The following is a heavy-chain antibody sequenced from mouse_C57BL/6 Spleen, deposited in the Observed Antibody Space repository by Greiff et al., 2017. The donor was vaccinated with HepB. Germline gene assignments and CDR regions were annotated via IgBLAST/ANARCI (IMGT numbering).Heavy chain of an antibody. J-gene: IGHJ3*01. CDR3: ARGMVTQAWFAY. CDR2: IDPSDSYT. V-gene: IGHV1-69*01. Sequence: QVQLQQPGAELVMPGASVKLSCKASGYTFTSYWMHWVKQRPGQGLEWIGEIDPSDSYTTYNQKFKGKSTLPVDKSSSTAYMQLSSLTSEDSAVYYCARGMVTQAWFAYWGQGTLVTVSA. D-gene: IGHD2-2*01. CDR1: GYTFTSYW.